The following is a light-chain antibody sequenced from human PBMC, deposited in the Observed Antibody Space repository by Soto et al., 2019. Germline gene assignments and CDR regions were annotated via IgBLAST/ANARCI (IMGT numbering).Light chain of an antibody. CDR2: GVS. CDR3: QQYNNWPRT. Sequence: EIVMMQSPATLSVSPGESVTLSCRASQLFSSNLAWYQHKPGQAPRLLIYGVSTRDTGVPDRFSGSASGTEFNLTISRLQSEDFAVYYCQQYNNWPRTFGQGTRLEIK. J-gene: IGKJ5*01. V-gene: IGKV3-15*01. CDR1: QLFSSN.